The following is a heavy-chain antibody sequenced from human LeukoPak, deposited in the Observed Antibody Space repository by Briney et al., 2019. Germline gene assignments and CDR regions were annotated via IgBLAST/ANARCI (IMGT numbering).Heavy chain of an antibody. CDR1: GFTFNLYV. CDR2: ISSSSGYK. J-gene: IGHJ4*02. Sequence: GGSLRLSCAASGFTFNLYVMHWVRQAPGKGLEWVSSISSSSGYKDYADSLKGRFTISRDNAKSSLYLQMNSLRAEDTAVYYCVREGWGYWGRGTLVTVSS. V-gene: IGHV3-21*01. CDR3: VREGWGY. D-gene: IGHD2-15*01.